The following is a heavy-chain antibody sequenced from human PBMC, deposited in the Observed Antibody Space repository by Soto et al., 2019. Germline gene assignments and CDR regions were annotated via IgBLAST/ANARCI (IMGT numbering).Heavy chain of an antibody. D-gene: IGHD1-26*01. Sequence: EVQLLQSGGGLVQPGGSLRLSCAASAFTFSDYAMGWVRHAPGKGLEWVSSISGSGANTFYADSVKGRFTISRDNSKNMLYLQMIRLSPDDTAVYYCAKGRVGVNLRGSYFANWGQGTLVTVSS. V-gene: IGHV3-23*01. CDR1: AFTFSDYA. CDR2: ISGSGANT. J-gene: IGHJ4*02. CDR3: AKGRVGVNLRGSYFAN.